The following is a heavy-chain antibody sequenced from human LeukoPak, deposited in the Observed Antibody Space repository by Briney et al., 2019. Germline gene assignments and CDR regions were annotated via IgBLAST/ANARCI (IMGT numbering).Heavy chain of an antibody. CDR2: IKQDGSEK. J-gene: IGHJ6*02. CDR1: GFTFSSYW. V-gene: IGHV3-7*01. CDR3: ARVHYTTPYYYYGMDV. Sequence: GGSLRLSCAASGFTFSSYWMSWVRQAPGKGLEWVANIKQDGSEKCYVDPVKGRFTISRDNAKNSLYLQMNSLRAEDTAVYYCARVHYTTPYYYYGMDVWGQGTTVTVSS. D-gene: IGHD2-2*02.